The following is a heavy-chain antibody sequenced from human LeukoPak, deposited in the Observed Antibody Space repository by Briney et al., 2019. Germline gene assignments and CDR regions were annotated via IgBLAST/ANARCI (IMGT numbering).Heavy chain of an antibody. CDR2: VCTSGNT. J-gene: IGHJ6*03. D-gene: IGHD2-2*01. CDR1: DDPISTYC. Sequence: SETLSLTCTVSDDPISTYCWSWIRQSAGKGLEWIGRVCTSGNTNYNPSLKSRLTMSVDTSKNQFSLILSSVTAADTAVYYCARDLRSRLVVIPVSTPYYYYYMDVWGKGTTVTVSS. CDR3: ARDLRSRLVVIPVSTPYYYYYMDV. V-gene: IGHV4-4*07.